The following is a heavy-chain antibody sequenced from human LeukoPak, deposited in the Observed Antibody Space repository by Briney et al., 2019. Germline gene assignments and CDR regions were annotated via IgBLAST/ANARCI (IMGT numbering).Heavy chain of an antibody. J-gene: IGHJ4*02. CDR3: AKDLKWTTSSSYFDY. CDR2: ISGSGGTT. Sequence: GGSLRLSCAASGFTFSSYAMSWVRQAPGKGLEWVSAISGSGGTTYYADSVKGRFTISRDNSKNTLYLQMSSLRAEDTTLYYCAKDLKWTTSSSYFDYWGQGTLVTVSS. D-gene: IGHD6-6*01. V-gene: IGHV3-23*01. CDR1: GFTFSSYA.